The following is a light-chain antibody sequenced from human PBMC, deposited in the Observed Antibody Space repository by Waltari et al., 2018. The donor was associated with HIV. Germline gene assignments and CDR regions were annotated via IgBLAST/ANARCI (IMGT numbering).Light chain of an antibody. CDR1: QSVLFSSNNNNY. Sequence: DIVMTQSPDSLAVSLCERATINCKSSQSVLFSSNNNNYLAWYQQKPGQPPKLLIYWASTRESGVPDRFSGSGSGTDFTLTISTLQAEDVAIYYCQQYYSSPPTFGQGTKVEIK. CDR2: WAS. V-gene: IGKV4-1*01. J-gene: IGKJ1*01. CDR3: QQYYSSPPT.